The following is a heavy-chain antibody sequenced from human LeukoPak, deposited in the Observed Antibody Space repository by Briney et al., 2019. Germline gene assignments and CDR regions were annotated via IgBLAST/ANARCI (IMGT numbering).Heavy chain of an antibody. V-gene: IGHV1-46*01. CDR2: INPSGGST. J-gene: IGHJ5*02. CDR3: ARDPDFWSGYIWFDP. D-gene: IGHD3-3*01. CDR1: GYTFTSYY. Sequence: GASVKVSCKASGYTFTSYYMHWVRRAPGQGLEWMGIINPSGGSTSYAQKFQGRVTMTRDTSTSTVYMELSSLRSEDTAVYYCARDPDFWSGYIWFDPWGQGTLVTVSS.